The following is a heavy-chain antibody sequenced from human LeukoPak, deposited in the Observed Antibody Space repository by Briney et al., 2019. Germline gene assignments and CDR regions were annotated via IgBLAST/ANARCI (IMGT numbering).Heavy chain of an antibody. CDR3: ARDLYSANFFDY. J-gene: IGHJ4*02. V-gene: IGHV1-18*01. Sequence: ASVKVSCKASGYTFTSYGISWVRQAPGQGLEWMGWISAYNGNTNYAQKLQGRVTMTTDTSTSTAYMELRSLRSGDTAVYYCARDLYSANFFDYWGQGTLVTVSS. CDR2: ISAYNGNT. D-gene: IGHD4-11*01. CDR1: GYTFTSYG.